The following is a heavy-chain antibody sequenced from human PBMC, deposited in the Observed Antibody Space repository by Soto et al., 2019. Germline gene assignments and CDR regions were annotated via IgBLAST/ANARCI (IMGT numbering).Heavy chain of an antibody. Sequence: KTGGSLRLSCAVSGFTFNSYSMNWVRPAPGKGLEWVSSISSFSNYMYYTDSVKGRFTISRDNARNSLYLQMNSLRAEDTAVYYCAIAGGYSRIFTKPTAYDMDVWGQGTTVT. V-gene: IGHV3-21*01. CDR3: AIAGGYSRIFTKPTAYDMDV. J-gene: IGHJ6*02. CDR1: GFTFNSYS. CDR2: ISSFSNYM. D-gene: IGHD6-13*01.